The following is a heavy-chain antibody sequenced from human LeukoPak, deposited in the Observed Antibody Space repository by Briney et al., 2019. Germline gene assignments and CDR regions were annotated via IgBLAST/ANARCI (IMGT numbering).Heavy chain of an antibody. CDR1: GFTFSSYS. J-gene: IGHJ3*02. V-gene: IGHV3-48*04. CDR3: ARGDDSSGYVAFDI. Sequence: PGGSLRLSCAASGFTFSSYSMNWVRQAPGKGLEWVSYISSSSTTVYYADSVKGRFTISRDNAKNSLYLQMNSLRAEDTAVYYCARGDDSSGYVAFDIWGQGTMVTVSS. D-gene: IGHD3-22*01. CDR2: ISSSSTTV.